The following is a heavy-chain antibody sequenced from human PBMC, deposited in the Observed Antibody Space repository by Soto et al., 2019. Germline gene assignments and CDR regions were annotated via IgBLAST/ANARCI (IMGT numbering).Heavy chain of an antibody. D-gene: IGHD2-15*01. V-gene: IGHV5-10-1*01. J-gene: IGHJ3*02. CDR1: GDSSSSYW. Sequence: GDALKISGEGCGDSSSSYWSTWVRQIPGKRLEWMWQIHPSYSYTNYIPSLHAHVPISADKSISTAYLQWRGLKAWDTAMYYCARTRDIEYCSGGSCYSGAFDIWGQGTMVTVSS. CDR3: ARTRDIEYCSGGSCYSGAFDI. CDR2: IHPSYSYT.